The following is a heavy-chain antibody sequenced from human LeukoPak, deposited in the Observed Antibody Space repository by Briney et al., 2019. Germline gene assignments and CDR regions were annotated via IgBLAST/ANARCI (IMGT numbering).Heavy chain of an antibody. D-gene: IGHD3-22*01. Sequence: GGSLRLSCAASGFTFSSYAMSWVRQAPGKGLEWVAVISYDGSNKYYADSVKGRFTISRDNSKNTLYLQMNSLRAEDTAVYYCAREDYYDSSGPLPYWGQGTLVTVSS. V-gene: IGHV3-30*04. CDR1: GFTFSSYA. CDR2: ISYDGSNK. J-gene: IGHJ4*02. CDR3: AREDYYDSSGPLPY.